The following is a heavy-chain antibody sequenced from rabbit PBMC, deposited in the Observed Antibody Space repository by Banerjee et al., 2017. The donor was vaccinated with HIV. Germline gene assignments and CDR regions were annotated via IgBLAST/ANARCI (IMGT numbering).Heavy chain of an antibody. Sequence: QSLEESGGGLVQPEGSLALTCTASGFTISNNYHMCWVRQAPGKGLEWIACIYAGSSGTTYSATWAKGRFTISKTSSTTVTLQMTSLTAADTATYFCARDTGSSFSSYGMDLWGQGTLVTVS. CDR2: IYAGSSGTT. D-gene: IGHD8-1*01. V-gene: IGHV1S40*01. CDR3: ARDTGSSFSSYGMDL. J-gene: IGHJ6*01. CDR1: GFTISNNYH.